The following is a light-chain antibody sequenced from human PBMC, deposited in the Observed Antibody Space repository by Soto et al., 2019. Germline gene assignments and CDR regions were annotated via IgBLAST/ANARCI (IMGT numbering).Light chain of an antibody. CDR2: GVS. V-gene: IGKV3-20*01. CDR1: QIVSTSY. Sequence: EIVLTQSPGTLSLSPGDRATLSCRASQIVSTSYLAWYQQKPGLAPRLLIYGVSNRATGIPDRFSGSGSGTDFILTISRLEPEDFALYYCGQFVSSPPRTFGQGTKVDI. J-gene: IGKJ1*01. CDR3: GQFVSSPPRT.